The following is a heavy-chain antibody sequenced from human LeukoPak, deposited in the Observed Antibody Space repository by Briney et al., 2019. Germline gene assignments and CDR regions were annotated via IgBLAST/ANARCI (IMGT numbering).Heavy chain of an antibody. CDR2: IKQDGSEK. Sequence: PRGSLRLSCAASGFTFSSYWMSWVRQAPGKGLEWVANIKQDGSEKYYVDSVKGRFTISRDNAKNSLYLQMNSLRAEDTAVYYCARVSNAYDYYYMDVWGKGTTVTVSS. D-gene: IGHD2-8*01. V-gene: IGHV3-7*01. CDR1: GFTFSSYW. J-gene: IGHJ6*03. CDR3: ARVSNAYDYYYMDV.